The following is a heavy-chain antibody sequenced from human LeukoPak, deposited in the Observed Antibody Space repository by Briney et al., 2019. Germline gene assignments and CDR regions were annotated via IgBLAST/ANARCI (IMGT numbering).Heavy chain of an antibody. Sequence: PGGSLRLSCAASGFTLSSSGIHWVRQAPGKGLEWLAAISNDGINKYFADSVKGRFTISRDNSKNTLYLQMNSLRVEDTAVYYCATQGGMGYFDYWGQGTLVTVSS. CDR3: ATQGGMGYFDY. D-gene: IGHD3-16*01. CDR2: ISNDGINK. CDR1: GFTLSSSG. V-gene: IGHV3-30*03. J-gene: IGHJ4*02.